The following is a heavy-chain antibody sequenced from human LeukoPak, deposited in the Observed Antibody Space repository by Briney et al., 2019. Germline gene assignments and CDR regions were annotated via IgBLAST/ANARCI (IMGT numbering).Heavy chain of an antibody. CDR1: GGTFSSYA. CDR3: ARGYGGRDYFDY. V-gene: IGHV1-69*04. D-gene: IGHD4-23*01. J-gene: IGHJ4*02. Sequence: GSSVKVSCKASGGTFSSYAISWVRQAPGQGLERMGRIIPILGIANYAQKFQGRVTITADKSTSTAYMELSSLRSEDTAVYYCARGYGGRDYFDYWGQGTLVTVSS. CDR2: IIPILGIA.